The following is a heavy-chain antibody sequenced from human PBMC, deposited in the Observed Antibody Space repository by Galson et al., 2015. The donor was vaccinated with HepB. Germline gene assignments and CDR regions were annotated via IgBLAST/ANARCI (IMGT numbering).Heavy chain of an antibody. CDR2: ISGSGGST. J-gene: IGHJ4*02. V-gene: IGHV3-23*01. CDR1: GFTFSSYA. D-gene: IGHD3-22*01. CDR3: AKLKAPYYYDSSGYYY. Sequence: SLRLSCAASGFTFSSYAMSWVRQAPGKGLEWVSAISGSGGSTYYADSVKGRFTISRDNSKNTLYLQMNSLRAEDTAVYYCAKLKAPYYYDSSGYYYWGQGTLVTVFS.